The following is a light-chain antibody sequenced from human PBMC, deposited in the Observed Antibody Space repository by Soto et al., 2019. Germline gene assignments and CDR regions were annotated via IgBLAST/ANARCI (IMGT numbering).Light chain of an antibody. V-gene: IGKV3-20*01. CDR1: QSVSSNY. CDR3: QKYGSSFT. Sequence: EIVLTQSPGTLSLSPGERATLSCRASQSVSSNYLAWYQHKPGQAPRLLIYGASSRATGIPDRFSGSGSGTDFTLTISRLEPEDFALYYCQKYGSSFTFGPGTKVDIK. J-gene: IGKJ3*01. CDR2: GAS.